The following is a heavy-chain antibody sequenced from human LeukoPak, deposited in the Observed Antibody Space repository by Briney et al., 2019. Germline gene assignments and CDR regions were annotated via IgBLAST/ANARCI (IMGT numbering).Heavy chain of an antibody. J-gene: IGHJ4*02. D-gene: IGHD2-2*02. CDR3: ARDAYCSSTSCYTPDRYFDY. CDR2: INHSGST. Sequence: SETLSLTCAVYGGSFSGYYWSWIRQPPGKGLEWIGEINHSGSTNYNPSLKSRVTISVDTSKNQFPLKLSSVTAADTAVYYCARDAYCSSTSCYTPDRYFDYWGQGTLVTVSS. CDR1: GGSFSGYY. V-gene: IGHV4-34*01.